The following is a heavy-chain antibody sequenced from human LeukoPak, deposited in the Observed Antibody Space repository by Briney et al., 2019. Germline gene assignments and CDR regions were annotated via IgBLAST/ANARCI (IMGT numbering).Heavy chain of an antibody. CDR3: ARDLYCSSTSCYVSYYYYYYGMDV. CDR1: GFAFSSYS. D-gene: IGHD2-2*01. J-gene: IGHJ6*04. CDR2: ISSSSSYI. V-gene: IGHV3-21*01. Sequence: GGSLRHSCAASGFAFSSYSMNWVRQAPGKGLEWVSSISSSSSYIYYADSVKGRFTISRDNAKNSLYLQMNSLRAEDTAVYYCARDLYCSSTSCYVSYYYYYYGMDVWGKGTTVTVSS.